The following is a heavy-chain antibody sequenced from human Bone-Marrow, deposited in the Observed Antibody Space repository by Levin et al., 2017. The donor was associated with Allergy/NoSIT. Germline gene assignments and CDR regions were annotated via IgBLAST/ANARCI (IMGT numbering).Heavy chain of an antibody. Sequence: LSLTCAASGFTFSSYAMSWVRQAPGKGLEWVSAISGSGGSTYYADSVKGRFTISRDNSKNTLYLQMNSLRAEDTAVYYCAKDLGGYDFSSAQIFDYWGQGTLVTVSS. V-gene: IGHV3-23*01. J-gene: IGHJ4*02. D-gene: IGHD5-12*01. CDR1: GFTFSSYA. CDR2: ISGSGGST. CDR3: AKDLGGYDFSSAQIFDY.